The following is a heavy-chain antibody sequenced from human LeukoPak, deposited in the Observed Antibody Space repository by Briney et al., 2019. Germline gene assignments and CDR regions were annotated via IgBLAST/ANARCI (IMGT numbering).Heavy chain of an antibody. D-gene: IGHD4-23*01. V-gene: IGHV1-8*01. Sequence: ASVKVSCKASGYTFTTYEINWMRQATGQGLEWMGWTNPNSGNTGYAQKFQGRVTMTRNTSITTAYMELSNLRSEDTAVYYCARSQHGGIDYWGQGTLVTVSS. CDR2: TNPNSGNT. CDR3: ARSQHGGIDY. J-gene: IGHJ4*02. CDR1: GYTFTTYE.